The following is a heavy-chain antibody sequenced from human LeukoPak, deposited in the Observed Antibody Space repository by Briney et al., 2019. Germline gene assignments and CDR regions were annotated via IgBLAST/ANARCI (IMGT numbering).Heavy chain of an antibody. Sequence: VASVKVSCKASGYTFTGYYMHWVRQAPGQGLEWMGWINPNSGGTNYAQKFQGRVTMTRDTSISTAYMELSRLRSDDTAVYYCARVLVAVAGMDVWGKGTTVTVSS. CDR1: GYTFTGYY. D-gene: IGHD6-19*01. CDR3: ARVLVAVAGMDV. CDR2: INPNSGGT. V-gene: IGHV1-2*02. J-gene: IGHJ6*04.